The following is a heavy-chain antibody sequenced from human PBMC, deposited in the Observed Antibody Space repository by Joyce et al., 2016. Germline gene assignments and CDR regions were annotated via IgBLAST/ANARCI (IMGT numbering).Heavy chain of an antibody. V-gene: IGHV2-70*04. CDR3: ARMQWLADSAYYFDY. CDR1: GFSLSTNEMR. Sequence: QVTLKESGPALVKPTETLRLTCTFSGFSLSTNEMRVGWVRQPPGKGLEWLARIDWAGYELFSESLKTRLTISKDTSNNQVVLTMTNVDPTDTATYYCARMQWLADSAYYFDYWGQGISVTVSS. D-gene: IGHD6-19*01. J-gene: IGHJ4*02. CDR2: IDWAGYE.